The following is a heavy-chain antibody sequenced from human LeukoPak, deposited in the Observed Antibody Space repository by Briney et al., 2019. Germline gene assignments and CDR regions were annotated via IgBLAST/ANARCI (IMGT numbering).Heavy chain of an antibody. CDR2: INHSGST. J-gene: IGHJ5*02. D-gene: IGHD3-22*01. Sequence: SETLSLTCAVYGGSFSGYYWSWIRQPPGKGLEWIGGINHSGSTNYNPSLKSRVTISVDTSKNQFSLKLSSVTAADTAVYYCARVSRNYYDSSGYYYANWFDPRGQGTLVTVSS. CDR1: GGSFSGYY. CDR3: ARVSRNYYDSSGYYYANWFDP. V-gene: IGHV4-34*01.